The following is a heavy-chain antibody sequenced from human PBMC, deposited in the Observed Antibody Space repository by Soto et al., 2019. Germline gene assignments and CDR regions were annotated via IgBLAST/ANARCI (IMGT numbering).Heavy chain of an antibody. V-gene: IGHV3-30*03. CDR1: GFTFSSYG. D-gene: IGHD3-9*01. J-gene: IGHJ3*02. CDR2: ISYDGSNK. CDR3: ARDHSGYDILTGYYVGAFDI. Sequence: PGGSLRLSCAASGFTFSSYGMHWVRQAPGKGLEWVAVISYDGSNKYYADSVKGRFTISRDNSKNTLYLQMNSLRAEDTAVYYCARDHSGYDILTGYYVGAFDIWGQGTMVTVSS.